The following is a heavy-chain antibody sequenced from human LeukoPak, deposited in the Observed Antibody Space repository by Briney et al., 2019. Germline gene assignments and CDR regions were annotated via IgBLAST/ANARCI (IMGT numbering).Heavy chain of an antibody. CDR3: AKDHTIRSFDS. J-gene: IGHJ4*02. CDR1: GYSFTDYY. Sequence: SVTVSFKSSGYSFTDYYINWVRQAPGQGLEWMGWINTNSGDTNYAQKFQGRVTMTRDTSMRTAYMELSSLSSDDTAVYYCAKDHTIRSFDSWGQGTLVTVS. D-gene: IGHD1-14*01. V-gene: IGHV1-2*02. CDR2: INTNSGDT.